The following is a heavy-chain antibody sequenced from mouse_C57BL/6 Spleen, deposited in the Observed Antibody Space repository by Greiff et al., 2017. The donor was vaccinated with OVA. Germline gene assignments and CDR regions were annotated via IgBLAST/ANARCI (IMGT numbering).Heavy chain of an antibody. Sequence: QVQLKESGAELVMPGASVKLSCKASGYTFTSYWMHWVKQRPGQGLEWIGEIDPSDSYTNYNQKFKGKSTLTVDKSSSTAYMQLSSLTSEDSAVYYCARRGVYFDYWGQGTTLTVSS. CDR2: IDPSDSYT. CDR1: GYTFTSYW. V-gene: IGHV1-69*01. J-gene: IGHJ2*01. CDR3: ARRGVYFDY.